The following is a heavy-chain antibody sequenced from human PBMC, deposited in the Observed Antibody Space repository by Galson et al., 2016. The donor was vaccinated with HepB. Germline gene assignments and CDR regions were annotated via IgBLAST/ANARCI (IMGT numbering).Heavy chain of an antibody. V-gene: IGHV3-21*01. CDR3: VRDKEDSSGYFRY. J-gene: IGHJ4*02. Sequence: SLRLSCAASGFTFSKYSMNWVRQAPGMRLEWVSSISLSSSYIYYADSVQGRFTITRDNAKNSLYLQMNSLRAEDTDLYYCVRDKEDSSGYFRYWGQGTRVTVSS. CDR1: GFTFSKYS. CDR2: ISLSSSYI. D-gene: IGHD3-22*01.